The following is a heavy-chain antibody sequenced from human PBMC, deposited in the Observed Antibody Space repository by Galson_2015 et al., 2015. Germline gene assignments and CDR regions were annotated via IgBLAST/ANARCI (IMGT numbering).Heavy chain of an antibody. CDR3: ARDPLAVVVPAANFDY. CDR1: GFTFSNYW. J-gene: IGHJ4*02. CDR2: INQDGREK. Sequence: SLRLSCAASGFTFSNYWMSWVRQAPGKGLEWVANINQDGREKYYVDSVKGRFTISRDNAKNSLYLQMNSPRTEDTAVYYCARDPLAVVVPAANFDYWGQGTLVTVSS. V-gene: IGHV3-7*04. D-gene: IGHD2-2*01.